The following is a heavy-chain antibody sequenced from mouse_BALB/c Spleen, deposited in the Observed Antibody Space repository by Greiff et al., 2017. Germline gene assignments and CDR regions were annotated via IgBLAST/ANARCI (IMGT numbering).Heavy chain of an antibody. D-gene: IGHD2-1*01. CDR1: GFTFSSYG. CDR2: ISSGGSYT. Sequence: EVMLVESGGDLVKPGGSLKLSCAASGFTFSSYGMSWVRQTPDKRLEWVATISSGGSYTYYPDSVKGRFTISRDNAKNTLYLQMSSLKSEDTAMYYCARRVYYGYEAMDYWGQGTSVTVSS. J-gene: IGHJ4*01. V-gene: IGHV5-6*02. CDR3: ARRVYYGYEAMDY.